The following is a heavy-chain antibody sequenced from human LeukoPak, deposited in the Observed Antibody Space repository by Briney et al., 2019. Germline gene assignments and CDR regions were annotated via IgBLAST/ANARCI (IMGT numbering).Heavy chain of an antibody. CDR3: ARCCYYDSSGYWY. CDR2: IYSGGST. Sequence: PGGSLRLSCAASGFTVSSNYMSWVRQAPGKGLEWVSVIYSGGSTYYADSVKGRFTISRDNSKNTLYLQMNSLRAEDTAVYYCARCCYYDSSGYWYWGQGTLVTVSS. V-gene: IGHV3-66*01. D-gene: IGHD3-22*01. J-gene: IGHJ4*02. CDR1: GFTVSSNY.